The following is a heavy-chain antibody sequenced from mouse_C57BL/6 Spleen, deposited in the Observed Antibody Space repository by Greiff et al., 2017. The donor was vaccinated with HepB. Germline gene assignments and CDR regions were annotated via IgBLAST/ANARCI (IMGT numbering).Heavy chain of an antibody. Sequence: VKLMESGAELVRPGASVKLSCKASGYTFTDYYINWVKQRPGQGLEWIARIYPGSGNTHYNEKFKGKATLTAEKSSSTAYMQLSSLTSEDSAVYFCAEGQRGFAYWGQGTLVTVSA. CDR1: GYTFTDYY. CDR3: AEGQRGFAY. J-gene: IGHJ3*01. V-gene: IGHV1-76*01. D-gene: IGHD3-3*01. CDR2: IYPGSGNT.